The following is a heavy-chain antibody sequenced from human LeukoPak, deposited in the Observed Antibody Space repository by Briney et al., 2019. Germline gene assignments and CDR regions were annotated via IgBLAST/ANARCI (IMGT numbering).Heavy chain of an antibody. Sequence: PGGSLRLSCAASGFPFSSYAMSWVRRPPGKGLEWVSGISWNSGSIGYADSVKGRFTISRDNAKNSLYLQMNSLRAEDTALYYCAKAYSRSGGGIDYWGQGTLVTVSS. CDR1: GFPFSSYA. J-gene: IGHJ4*02. CDR2: ISWNSGSI. CDR3: AKAYSRSGGGIDY. V-gene: IGHV3-9*01. D-gene: IGHD6-6*01.